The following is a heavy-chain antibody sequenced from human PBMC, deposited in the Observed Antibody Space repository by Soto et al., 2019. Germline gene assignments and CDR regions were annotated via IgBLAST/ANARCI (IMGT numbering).Heavy chain of an antibody. CDR3: ARAPMNYDRHLPTDY. Sequence: GASVKVSCKASGYTFTSYGISWVRQAPGQGLEWMGWISAYNGNTNYAQKLQGRVTMTTDTSTSTAYMELRSLRSDDTAVYYCARAPMNYDRHLPTDYWGQGTLVTVSS. CDR2: ISAYNGNT. CDR1: GYTFTSYG. J-gene: IGHJ4*02. V-gene: IGHV1-18*01. D-gene: IGHD3-22*01.